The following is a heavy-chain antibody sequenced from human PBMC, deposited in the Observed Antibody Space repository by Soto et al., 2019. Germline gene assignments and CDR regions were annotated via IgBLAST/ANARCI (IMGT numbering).Heavy chain of an antibody. D-gene: IGHD4-4*01. CDR3: AAYRGAFYFDF. V-gene: IGHV4-59*03. J-gene: IGHJ4*02. CDR1: GRSMSSNY. Sequence: QVRLQESGPGLVKPSETLSLTCSVSGRSMSSNYWSWLRQSPDKGLEWLGYVFYGGTDYNPSLGGRVTMSVETSESQFSLTLSSVTAADTAVYYCAAYRGAFYFDFWGQGIQVTVSS. CDR2: VFYGGT.